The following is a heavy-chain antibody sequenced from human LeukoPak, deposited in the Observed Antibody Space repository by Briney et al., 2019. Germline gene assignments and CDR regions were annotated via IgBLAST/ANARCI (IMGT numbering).Heavy chain of an antibody. J-gene: IGHJ3*02. V-gene: IGHV3-7*01. CDR3: TGSSGYFINAFDI. CDR2: IKQDGSEK. D-gene: IGHD3-22*01. Sequence: QPGGSLRLSCAASGFTFSSYWMSWVRQAPGKGLEWVANIKQDGSEKYYVDSVKGRFTISRDNAKNSLYLQMNSLRAEDTAVYYCTGSSGYFINAFDIWGQGTMVTVSS. CDR1: GFTFSSYW.